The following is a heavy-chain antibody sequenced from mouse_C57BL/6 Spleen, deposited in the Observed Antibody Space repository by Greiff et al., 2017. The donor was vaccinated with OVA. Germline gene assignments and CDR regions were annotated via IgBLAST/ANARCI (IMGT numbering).Heavy chain of an antibody. Sequence: EVKVEESGPSLVRPSQTLSLTCTVTGFSINSDCYWIWIRQFPGNKLEYIGYTFYSGITYYNPSLESRTYITRDTSKNQFSLKLSSVTTEDTATYYCARGRDYDYAMDYWGQGTSVTVSS. CDR2: TFYSGIT. CDR3: ARGRDYDYAMDY. CDR1: GFSINSDCY. D-gene: IGHD2-4*01. V-gene: IGHV3-3*01. J-gene: IGHJ4*01.